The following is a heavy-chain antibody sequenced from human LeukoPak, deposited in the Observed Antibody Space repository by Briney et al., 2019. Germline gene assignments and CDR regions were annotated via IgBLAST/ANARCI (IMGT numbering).Heavy chain of an antibody. CDR3: ARDLDYGSGSFDY. V-gene: IGHV1-69*13. CDR2: IIPIFGTA. Sequence: SVKVSCKASGYTFTSYYMHWVRQAPGQGLEWMGGIIPIFGTANYAQKFQGRVTITADESTSTAYMELSSLRSEDTAVYYCARDLDYGSGSFDYWGQGTLVTVSS. D-gene: IGHD3-10*01. J-gene: IGHJ4*02. CDR1: GYTFTSYY.